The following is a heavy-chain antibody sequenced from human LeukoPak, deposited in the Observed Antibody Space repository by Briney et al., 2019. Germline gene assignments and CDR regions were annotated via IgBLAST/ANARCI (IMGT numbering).Heavy chain of an antibody. J-gene: IGHJ4*02. Sequence: ASVKVSCKVSGDTLTELSMHWVRQAPGKGLEWMGGFDPEDGETIYAQKFQGRVTMTEDTSTDTAYMELSSLRSEDTAVYYCATDLIVGATLGYWGQGTLVTVSS. V-gene: IGHV1-24*01. CDR2: FDPEDGET. D-gene: IGHD1-26*01. CDR1: GDTLTELS. CDR3: ATDLIVGATLGY.